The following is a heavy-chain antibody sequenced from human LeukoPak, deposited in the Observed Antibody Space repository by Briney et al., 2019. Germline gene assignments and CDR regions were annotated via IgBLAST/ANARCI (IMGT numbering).Heavy chain of an antibody. D-gene: IGHD5-24*01. V-gene: IGHV4-59*01. CDR1: GGSISSYY. CDR2: IYYSGST. Sequence: PSETLSLTCTVSGGSISSYYWSWLRQPPGKGLEWIGYIYYSGSTNYNPSLKSRVTISVDTSKNQFSPKLSSVTAADTAVYYCARDRDGYNSPSYFDYWGQGTLVTVSS. CDR3: ARDRDGYNSPSYFDY. J-gene: IGHJ4*02.